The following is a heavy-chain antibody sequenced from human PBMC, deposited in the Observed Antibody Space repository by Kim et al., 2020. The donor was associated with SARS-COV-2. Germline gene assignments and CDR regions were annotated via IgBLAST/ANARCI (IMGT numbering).Heavy chain of an antibody. Sequence: SETLSLTCTVSGGSISSSSYYWGWIRQPPGKGLELIGSIYYSGSTYYNPSLKSRVTISVDTSKNQFSLKLSSVTAADTAVYYCARSGIAAAGEDYWGQGT. CDR1: GGSISSSSYY. D-gene: IGHD6-13*01. CDR3: ARSGIAAAGEDY. J-gene: IGHJ4*02. V-gene: IGHV4-39*01. CDR2: IYYSGST.